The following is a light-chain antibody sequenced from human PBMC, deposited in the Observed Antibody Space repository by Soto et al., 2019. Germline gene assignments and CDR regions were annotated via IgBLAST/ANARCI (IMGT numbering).Light chain of an antibody. CDR1: QSVHSN. V-gene: IGKV3-15*01. CDR3: HQYNSWPRGT. Sequence: EIVMTQSPAILSVSPGERATLSCRASQSVHSNLAWYQQKPGQAPRLLIFHASTRATGIPARFSGSGSGTEFTLTISSLQSEDFAVYYCHQYNSWPRGTFGPGTKVEIK. J-gene: IGKJ3*01. CDR2: HAS.